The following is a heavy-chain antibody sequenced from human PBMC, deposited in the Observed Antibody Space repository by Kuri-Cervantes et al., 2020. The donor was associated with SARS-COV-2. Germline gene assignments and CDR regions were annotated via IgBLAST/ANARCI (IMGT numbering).Heavy chain of an antibody. V-gene: IGHV1-46*01. J-gene: IGHJ4*02. Sequence: ASVKVSCKASGYTFTSYYMHWERQAPGQGLEWMGIINPSGGSTSYAQKFQGRVTMTRDTSKNQFSLKLSSVTAADTAVYYCARVGGSIRLRIAAAGIYYFDYWGQGTLVTVSS. CDR2: INPSGGST. CDR3: ARVGGSIRLRIAAAGIYYFDY. CDR1: GYTFTSYY. D-gene: IGHD6-13*01.